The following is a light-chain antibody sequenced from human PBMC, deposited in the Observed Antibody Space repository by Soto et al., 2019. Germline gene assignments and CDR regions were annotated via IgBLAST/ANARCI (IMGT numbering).Light chain of an antibody. J-gene: IGKJ4*02. Sequence: DIVMTQSPDSLAVSLGERATINCKSSQSGFYSSNNKNYLTWYQEKPGQPPRLLIYWASNRESGVPDRLSGSGSETDYTLTISSLQAEDVAVYYCQHHYSTPPAFGGGTKVEIK. CDR2: WAS. CDR1: QSGFYSSNNKNY. CDR3: QHHYSTPPA. V-gene: IGKV4-1*01.